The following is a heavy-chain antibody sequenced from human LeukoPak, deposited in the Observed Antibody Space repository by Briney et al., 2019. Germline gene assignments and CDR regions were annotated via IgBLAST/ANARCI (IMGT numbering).Heavy chain of an antibody. V-gene: IGHV3-23*01. CDR2: ISGSGGST. D-gene: IGHD5-18*01. Sequence: GRSLRLSCAAAGFTFSSYAMSWVRQAPGKGLEWVSAISGSGGSTYYAASVKGRFTISRDNSKNTLYLQMNSLRAEDTAVYYCAKDRRIQLWLGFDYWGQGTLVTVSS. CDR3: AKDRRIQLWLGFDY. CDR1: GFTFSSYA. J-gene: IGHJ4*02.